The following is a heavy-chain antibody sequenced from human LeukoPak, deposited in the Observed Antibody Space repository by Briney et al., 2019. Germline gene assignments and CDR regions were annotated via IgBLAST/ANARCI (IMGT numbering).Heavy chain of an antibody. Sequence: ASVKVSCKASGYTFTSYGISWVRQAPGQGLEWMGWISAYNGNTNYAQKLQGRVTMTTDTSTSTAYMELRSLRSDDTAVYYSARVSTPYSSGWYLYYYYGMDVWGQGTTVTVSS. CDR2: ISAYNGNT. CDR1: GYTFTSYG. J-gene: IGHJ6*02. D-gene: IGHD6-19*01. CDR3: ARVSTPYSSGWYLYYYYGMDV. V-gene: IGHV1-18*01.